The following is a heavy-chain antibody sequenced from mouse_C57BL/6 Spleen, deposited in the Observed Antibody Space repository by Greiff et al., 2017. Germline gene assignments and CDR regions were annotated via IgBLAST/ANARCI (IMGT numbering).Heavy chain of an antibody. CDR1: GYAFSSSW. J-gene: IGHJ2*01. V-gene: IGHV1-82*01. Sequence: QVQLQQSGPELVKPGASVKISCKASGYAFSSSWMNWVKQRPGKGLEWIGRIYPGDGDTNYNGKVKGKATLTADKSSSTAYMQLSSLTSEDSAVYFCARKGYYGSSSYYFDYWGQGTTLTVSS. CDR3: ARKGYYGSSSYYFDY. D-gene: IGHD1-1*01. CDR2: IYPGDGDT.